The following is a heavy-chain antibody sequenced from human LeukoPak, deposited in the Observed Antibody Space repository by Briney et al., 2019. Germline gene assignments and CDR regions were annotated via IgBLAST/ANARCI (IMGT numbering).Heavy chain of an antibody. J-gene: IGHJ4*02. CDR2: INTDGRST. D-gene: IGHD1-1*01. CDR3: ARGGLEPVDF. CDR1: GFTFSTYW. V-gene: IGHV3-74*01. Sequence: GGSLRLSCAVSGFTFSTYWMHWARQAPGEGLVWVSRINTDGRSTSYADSVKGRFTISRDNAKNTLYLQMSSLRADDTAVYYCARGGLEPVDFWGQGTLVTVSS.